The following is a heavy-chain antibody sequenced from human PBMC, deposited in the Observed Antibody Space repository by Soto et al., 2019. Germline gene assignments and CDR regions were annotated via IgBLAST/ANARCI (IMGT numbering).Heavy chain of an antibody. CDR3: ARGPTPSWSSYRFSYFDS. CDR2: ISYSGYT. Sequence: PSETLSLTCTVSGASISSAAYYWSWIGQRPGEGLEWIGFISYSGYTFQNPSLKSRLLLSVATSKNQFSLELSFVTAADTAVYYCARGPTPSWSSYRFSYFDSWGPGSLVTVSS. J-gene: IGHJ4*01. CDR1: GASISSAAYY. D-gene: IGHD3-16*02. V-gene: IGHV4-31*03.